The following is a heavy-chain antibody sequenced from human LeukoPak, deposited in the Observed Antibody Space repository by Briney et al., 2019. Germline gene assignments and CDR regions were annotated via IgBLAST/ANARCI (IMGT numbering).Heavy chain of an antibody. D-gene: IGHD4-23*01. J-gene: IGHJ4*02. CDR3: ASRDYGGTERY. CDR2: INHSGST. V-gene: IGHV4-34*01. Sequence: PSETLSLTCAVYGGSFSGYYWSWIRQPPGKGLEWIGEINHSGSTNYNPSLKSRVTISVDTSKNQFFLKLSSVTAADTAVYYCASRDYGGTERYWGQGTLVTVSS. CDR1: GGSFSGYY.